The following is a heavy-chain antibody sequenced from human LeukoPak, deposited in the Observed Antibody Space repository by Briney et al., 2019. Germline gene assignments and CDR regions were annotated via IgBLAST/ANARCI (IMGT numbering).Heavy chain of an antibody. D-gene: IGHD3-3*01. Sequence: SDTLSLTCAVSAYSISSSNWWGWIRQPPGKGLEWIGYIYYSGSTYYNPSLKSRVTMSVDTSKNQFSLKLSSVTAVDTAVYYCARGPGVAGDAFDIWVQGTMVTVSS. CDR2: IYYSGST. CDR1: AYSISSSNW. CDR3: ARGPGVAGDAFDI. V-gene: IGHV4-28*03. J-gene: IGHJ3*02.